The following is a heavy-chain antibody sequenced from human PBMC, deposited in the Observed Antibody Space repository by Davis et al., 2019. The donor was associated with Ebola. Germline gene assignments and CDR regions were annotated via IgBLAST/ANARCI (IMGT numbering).Heavy chain of an antibody. CDR1: GYNFSIYL. D-gene: IGHD2-15*01. V-gene: IGHV1-2*02. CDR2: INPYSGAT. J-gene: IGHJ6*02. CDR3: ARGPNRLLPYYYGMDV. Sequence: ASVKVSCKASGYNFSIYLFYWVRLSPGQGLEWMGWINPYSGATSYSQKFQGRVTMTRDTSTTTAYMELSSLKSDDTAIYYCARGPNRLLPYYYGMDVWGQGTTVIVSS.